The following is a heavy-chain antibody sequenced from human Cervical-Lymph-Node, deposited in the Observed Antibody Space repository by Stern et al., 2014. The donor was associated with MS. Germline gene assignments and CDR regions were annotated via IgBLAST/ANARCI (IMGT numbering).Heavy chain of an antibody. CDR1: GFRFSRYA. J-gene: IGHJ4*02. CDR2: IRADGST. V-gene: IGHV3-23*04. D-gene: IGHD3-10*01. Sequence: VQLVQSGGGLEQSGGSLSLSCAASGFRFSRYAMSWVRQSQGKGLEWVSSIRADGSTHYADSVKGRFTISRDNVMAALYLQMNSLRAEDTAVYFCAKPYLYGSDSYYQTFDYWGQGTPVTVSS. CDR3: AKPYLYGSDSYYQTFDY.